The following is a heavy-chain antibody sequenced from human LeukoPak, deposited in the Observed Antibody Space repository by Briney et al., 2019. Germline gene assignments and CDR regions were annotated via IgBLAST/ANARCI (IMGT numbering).Heavy chain of an antibody. V-gene: IGHV3-53*04. CDR1: GFTVNGNY. CDR3: ARPEYSSGCSCYSGTSGS. D-gene: IGHD2-15*01. J-gene: IGHJ5*02. Sequence: GGSLRLSCAASGFTVNGNYMSWISQAPGKGLEWVSVIYSGPSRNYSDSVKGRFTIFRHSSVQTVILQMNSLRCEHRAGHYCARPEYSSGCSCYSGTSGSWGQGTLVTVSS. CDR2: IYSGPSR.